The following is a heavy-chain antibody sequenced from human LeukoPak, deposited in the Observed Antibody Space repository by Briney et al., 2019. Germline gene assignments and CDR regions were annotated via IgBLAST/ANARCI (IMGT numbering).Heavy chain of an antibody. V-gene: IGHV1-8*03. J-gene: IGHJ6*03. D-gene: IGHD2-2*01. CDR2: MRPNNGDT. CDR3: ARELIVLEPAARRYNYYMDV. CDR1: GYTFTSYG. Sequence: EASAKVSCKASGYTFTSYGISWVRQAPGQGLEWMAWMRPNNGDTGYAQKFQDRVTDTSNTSISTAYLELRSLTSEDTAVYYCARELIVLEPAARRYNYYMDVWGIGTTVSVSS.